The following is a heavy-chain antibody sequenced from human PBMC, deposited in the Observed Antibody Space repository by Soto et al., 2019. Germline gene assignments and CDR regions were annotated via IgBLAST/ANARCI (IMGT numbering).Heavy chain of an antibody. J-gene: IGHJ6*02. CDR1: GFTFSNYA. CDR3: AKAGYSYYYGMDV. Sequence: PGGSLRLSCAASGFTFSNYARSWVRQAPGKGLEWVAGIRGGGGSTYYADSVKGRFTISRDNSKNTLYLQMNSLSAEDTAVYYCAKAGYSYYYGMDVWGQGTAVTVSS. V-gene: IGHV3-23*01. CDR2: IRGGGGST.